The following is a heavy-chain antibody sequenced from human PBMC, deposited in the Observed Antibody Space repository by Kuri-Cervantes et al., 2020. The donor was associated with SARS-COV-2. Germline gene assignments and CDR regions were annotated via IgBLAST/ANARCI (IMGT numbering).Heavy chain of an antibody. CDR3: ARQRDTAMDTASPFDY. Sequence: GESLKISCAASGFTFSSYSMNWVRQAPGKGLEWVTSISSSSSYIYYADSVKGRFTISRDNAKNSLYLQMNSLRAEDTAVYYCARQRDTAMDTASPFDYWGQGTLVTVSS. V-gene: IGHV3-21*01. CDR1: GFTFSSYS. CDR2: ISSSSSYI. J-gene: IGHJ4*02. D-gene: IGHD5-18*01.